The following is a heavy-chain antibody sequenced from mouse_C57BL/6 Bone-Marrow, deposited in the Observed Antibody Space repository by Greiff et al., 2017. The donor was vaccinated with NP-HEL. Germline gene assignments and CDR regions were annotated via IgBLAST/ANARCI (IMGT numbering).Heavy chain of an antibody. V-gene: IGHV1-55*01. D-gene: IGHD1-1*01. CDR2: IYPGSGST. Sequence: QVQLKQSGAELVKPGASVKMSCKASGYTFTSYWITWVKQRPGQGLEWIGDIYPGSGSTNYNEKFKSKATLTVDTSSSTAYMQLSSLTSEDSAVYYCARANLLLRYDYWGQGTTLTVSS. CDR1: GYTFTSYW. CDR3: ARANLLLRYDY. J-gene: IGHJ2*01.